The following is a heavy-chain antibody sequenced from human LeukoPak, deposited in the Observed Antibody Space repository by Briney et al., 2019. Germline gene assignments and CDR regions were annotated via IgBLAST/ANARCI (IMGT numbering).Heavy chain of an antibody. CDR3: AREQQQLNPYYYYGMDV. CDR2: INSDGSST. D-gene: IGHD6-13*01. J-gene: IGHJ6*02. Sequence: GGSLRLSCAASGFTFSSYWMHWVRKAPGKGLVWVSRINSDGSSTSYADSVKGRFTISRDNAKNTLYLQMNSLRAEDTAVYYCAREQQQLNPYYYYGMDVWGQGTTVTVSS. V-gene: IGHV3-74*01. CDR1: GFTFSSYW.